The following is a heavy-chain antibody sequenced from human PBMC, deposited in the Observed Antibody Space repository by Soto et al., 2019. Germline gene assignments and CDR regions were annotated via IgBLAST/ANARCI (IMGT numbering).Heavy chain of an antibody. J-gene: IGHJ5*02. CDR1: GFTFSSYS. Sequence: GGSLRLSCAASGFTFSSYSMNWVRQAPGKGLEWVSSISSSSSYIYYADSVEGRFTISRDNAKNSLYLQMNSLRAEDTAVYYCARGRPKTYGSAFDPWGQGTLVTVSS. D-gene: IGHD3-10*01. CDR2: ISSSSSYI. CDR3: ARGRPKTYGSAFDP. V-gene: IGHV3-21*01.